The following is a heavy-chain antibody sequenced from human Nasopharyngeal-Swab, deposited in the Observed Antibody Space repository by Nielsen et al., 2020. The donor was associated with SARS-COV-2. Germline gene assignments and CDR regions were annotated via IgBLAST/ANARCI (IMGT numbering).Heavy chain of an antibody. CDR1: GFTFSSYA. Sequence: GGSLRLSCAASGFTFSSYAMHWVRRAPGKGLEYVSAISSNGGSTYYADSVKGRFTISRDNSKNTLYLQMNSLRAEDTAVYYCARGGGSGFDYWGQGTLVTVSS. D-gene: IGHD1-26*01. V-gene: IGHV3-64*04. CDR2: ISSNGGST. J-gene: IGHJ4*02. CDR3: ARGGGSGFDY.